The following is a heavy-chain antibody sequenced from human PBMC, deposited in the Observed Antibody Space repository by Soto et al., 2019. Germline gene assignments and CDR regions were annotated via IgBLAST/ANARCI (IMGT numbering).Heavy chain of an antibody. CDR3: ARVAAMGTVTKGYYYYVDV. V-gene: IGHV1-69*04. CDR2: IIPMLGVA. D-gene: IGHD4-17*01. CDR1: GDTFRNHT. J-gene: IGHJ6*03. Sequence: QVQLVQSGAEVKKPGSSVKVSCKASGDTFRNHTITWVRQAPGQGLEWMGRIIPMLGVANYAQKFQGRVTITADKSTSTVYMELSSLRSADTAVYYCARVAAMGTVTKGYYYYVDVWGKGTTVTVSS.